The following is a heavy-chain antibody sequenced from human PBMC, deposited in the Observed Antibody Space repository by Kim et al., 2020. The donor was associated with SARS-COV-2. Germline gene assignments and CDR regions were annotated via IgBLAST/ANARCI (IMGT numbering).Heavy chain of an antibody. V-gene: IGHV3-53*01. J-gene: IGHJ6*02. CDR3: SRDQERQLGSYYGMDV. D-gene: IGHD6-6*01. Sequence: VKGRFTISRDNSKNALYLQMNSLRAEDTAVYYCSRDQERQLGSYYGMDVWGQGTTVTVSS.